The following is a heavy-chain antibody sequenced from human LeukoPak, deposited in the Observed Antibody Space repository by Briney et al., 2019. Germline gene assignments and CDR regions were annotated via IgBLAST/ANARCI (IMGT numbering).Heavy chain of an antibody. CDR1: GGSFRGYY. CDR2: INHSGST. V-gene: IGHV4-34*01. CDR3: ARVGVTMVRGVLLYLDY. D-gene: IGHD3-10*01. J-gene: IGHJ4*02. Sequence: SETLSLTCAVYGGSFRGYYWSWIRQPPGKGLEWIGEINHSGSTNYNPPLKSRVTISVDTSKNQFSLKLSSVTAADTAVYYCARVGVTMVRGVLLYLDYWGQGTLVTVSS.